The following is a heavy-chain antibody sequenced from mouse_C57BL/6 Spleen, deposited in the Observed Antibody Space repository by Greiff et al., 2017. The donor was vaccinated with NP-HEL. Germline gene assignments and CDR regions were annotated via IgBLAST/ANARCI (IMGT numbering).Heavy chain of an antibody. CDR2: IYPGSGST. D-gene: IGHD1-1*01. CDR1: GYTFTSYW. Sequence: VQLQQPGAELVKPGASVKMSCKASGYTFTSYWITWVKQRPGQGLEWIGDIYPGSGSTNYNEKFKSKATLTVDTSSSTAYMQLSSLTSEDSAVYYCARSDYYGSSPFYYFDYWGQGTTLTVSS. CDR3: ARSDYYGSSPFYYFDY. J-gene: IGHJ2*01. V-gene: IGHV1-55*01.